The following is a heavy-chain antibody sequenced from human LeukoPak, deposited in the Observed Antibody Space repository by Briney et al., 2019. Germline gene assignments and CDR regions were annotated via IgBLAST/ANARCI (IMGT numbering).Heavy chain of an antibody. CDR1: GFTGSHNY. D-gene: IGHD2-15*01. CDR3: SRDEVVDY. CDR2: ISSSSSYI. Sequence: PGGSLRLSCAASGFTGSHNYMSWVRQAPGKGLEWVSSISSSSSYIYYADSVKGRFTISRDNAKNSLYLQMNSLRAEDTAVYYCSRDEVVDYWGQGTLVTVSS. V-gene: IGHV3-21*01. J-gene: IGHJ4*02.